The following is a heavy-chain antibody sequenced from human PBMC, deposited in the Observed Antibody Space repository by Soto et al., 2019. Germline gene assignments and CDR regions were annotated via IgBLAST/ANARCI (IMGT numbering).Heavy chain of an antibody. D-gene: IGHD3-3*01. CDR1: GFTFSSYA. J-gene: IGHJ6*03. CDR3: AKDGITIFGVVFYYYYYYMDV. Sequence: GGSLRLSCAASGFTFSSYAMSWVRQAPGKGLEWVSAISGSGGSTYYADSVKGRFTISRDNSKNTLYLQMNSLRAEDTAVYYCAKDGITIFGVVFYYYYYYMDVWGKGTTVTVSS. V-gene: IGHV3-23*01. CDR2: ISGSGGST.